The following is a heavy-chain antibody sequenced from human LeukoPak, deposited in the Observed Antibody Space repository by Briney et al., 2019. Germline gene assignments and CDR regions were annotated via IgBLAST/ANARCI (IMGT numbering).Heavy chain of an antibody. CDR1: GFTFSDYY. V-gene: IGHV3-11*01. D-gene: IGHD3-22*01. J-gene: IGHJ6*03. Sequence: GGSLRLSCAASGFTFSDYYMSWIRQAPGKGLEWVSYISSSGSTIYYADSVKGRFTISRDNAKNSLYLQMNSLRAEDTAVYYCARETVVITYYYHYYMDVWGKGTTVTVSS. CDR3: ARETVVITYYYHYYMDV. CDR2: ISSSGSTI.